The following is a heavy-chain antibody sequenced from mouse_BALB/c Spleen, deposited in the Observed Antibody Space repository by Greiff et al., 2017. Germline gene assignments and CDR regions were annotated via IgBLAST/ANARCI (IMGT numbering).Heavy chain of an antibody. Sequence: EVQLQESGPELVKPGASVKMSCKASGYTFTSYVMHWVQQKPGQGLEWIGYINHYNDGTKYTEKINGKATLTSDKSSNTAYMELSSLTSEDSAVYYCARGADCAMDYWGRGTSVTVP. J-gene: IGHJ4*01. CDR3: ARGADCAMDY. CDR1: GYTFTSYV. V-gene: IGHV1-14*01. CDR2: INHYNDGT.